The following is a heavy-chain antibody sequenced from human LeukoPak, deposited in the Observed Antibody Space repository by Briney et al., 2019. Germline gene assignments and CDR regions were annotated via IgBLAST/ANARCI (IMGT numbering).Heavy chain of an antibody. D-gene: IGHD3-22*01. CDR1: GYTFTSYG. CDR2: ISAYNGNT. V-gene: IGHV1-18*01. J-gene: IGHJ4*02. CDR3: ARGTSSGYQIDY. Sequence: ASVKVSCKASGYTFTSYGISWVRQAPGQGLEWMGWISAYNGNTNYAQKLQGRVTMTTDTSTSTVYMEVSSLRSEDTAVYYCARGTSSGYQIDYWGQGTLVTVSS.